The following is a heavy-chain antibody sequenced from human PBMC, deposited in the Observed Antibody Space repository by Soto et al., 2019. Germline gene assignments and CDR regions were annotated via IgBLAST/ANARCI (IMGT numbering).Heavy chain of an antibody. Sequence: SVKVSCKASGGTFSSYAISWVRQAPGQGLEWMGGIIPIFGTANYAQKFRGRVTITADESTSTAYMELSGLRSKDTAVYYCASTIFGVVILDYWGQGTLVTVSS. V-gene: IGHV1-69*13. CDR3: ASTIFGVVILDY. D-gene: IGHD3-3*01. CDR1: GGTFSSYA. CDR2: IIPIFGTA. J-gene: IGHJ4*02.